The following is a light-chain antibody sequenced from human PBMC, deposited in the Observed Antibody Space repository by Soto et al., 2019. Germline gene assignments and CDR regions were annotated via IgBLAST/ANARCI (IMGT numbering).Light chain of an antibody. Sequence: QSALTQPASVSGSPGQSITISCTGTTSDVGRYNYVSWHQQHPGKAPKLLIFYVSNRPSGVSDRFSGSKSGNTASLTISGLQAEDEADYYCNSYTTGTTWVFGGGTKVTVL. V-gene: IGLV2-14*01. J-gene: IGLJ3*02. CDR2: YVS. CDR3: NSYTTGTTWV. CDR1: TSDVGRYNY.